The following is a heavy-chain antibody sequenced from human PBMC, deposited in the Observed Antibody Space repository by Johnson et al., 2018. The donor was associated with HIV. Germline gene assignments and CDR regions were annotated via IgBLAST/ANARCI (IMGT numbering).Heavy chain of an antibody. CDR2: ISYDGSNK. D-gene: IGHD3-10*01. CDR1: GFTFSSYA. CDR3: AREVRGPRGGFDI. Sequence: QVLLVESGGGVVQPGRSLRLSCAASGFTFSSYAMHWVRQAPGKGLEWVAVISYDGSNKYYADYVKGRFTISRDNSKNTLYLQMNSLRAEDTAGYYCAREVRGPRGGFDIWGQVTMVTVSS. V-gene: IGHV3-30*04. J-gene: IGHJ3*02.